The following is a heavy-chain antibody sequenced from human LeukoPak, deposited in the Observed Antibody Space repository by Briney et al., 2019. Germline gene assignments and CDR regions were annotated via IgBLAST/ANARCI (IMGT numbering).Heavy chain of an antibody. CDR3: ANGNYYGSGLLRFDP. V-gene: IGHV3-30*18. Sequence: GGSLRLSCAASGFTFSSYGMRWVRQAPGKGLEWVAVISYDGSNKYYADSVKGRFTISRDNSKNTLYLQMNSLRAEDTAVYYCANGNYYGSGLLRFDPWGQGTLVTVSS. CDR2: ISYDGSNK. D-gene: IGHD3-10*01. CDR1: GFTFSSYG. J-gene: IGHJ5*02.